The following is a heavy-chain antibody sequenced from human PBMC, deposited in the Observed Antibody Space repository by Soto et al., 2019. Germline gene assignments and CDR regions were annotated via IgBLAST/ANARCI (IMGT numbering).Heavy chain of an antibody. CDR1: GGSFSGYY. D-gene: IGHD3-22*01. V-gene: IGHV4-34*01. CDR3: ASMYYYDSSGSGVF. Sequence: PSETLSLTCAVYGGSFSGYYWSWIRQPPGKGLEWIGEINHSGSTNYNPSLKSRVTISVDTSKNQFSLKLSSVTAAVTAVYYCASMYYYDSSGSGVFWGQGFLGTVS. CDR2: INHSGST. J-gene: IGHJ4*02.